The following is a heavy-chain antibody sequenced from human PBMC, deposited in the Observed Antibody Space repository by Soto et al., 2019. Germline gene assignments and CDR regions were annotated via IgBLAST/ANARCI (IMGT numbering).Heavy chain of an antibody. CDR3: ARDIVVVPAARDAFDI. CDR2: IYYSGST. Sequence: QVQLQESGPGLVKPSQTLSLTCTVSGGSISSGGYYWSWIRQHPGKGLEWIGYIYYSGSTYFNPSLKSRVTISVDTSKNQFSVKLSSVTAADTAVYYCARDIVVVPAARDAFDIWGQGTMVTVSS. V-gene: IGHV4-31*03. J-gene: IGHJ3*02. D-gene: IGHD2-2*01. CDR1: GGSISSGGYY.